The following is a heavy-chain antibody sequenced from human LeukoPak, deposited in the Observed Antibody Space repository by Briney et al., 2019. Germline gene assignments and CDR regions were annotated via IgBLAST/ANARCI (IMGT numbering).Heavy chain of an antibody. CDR3: ARRGCSGGSCYSGRAFDI. J-gene: IGHJ3*02. CDR1: GFTFSSYE. D-gene: IGHD2-15*01. V-gene: IGHV3-48*03. Sequence: VGSLRLSCAASGFTFSSYEKNWVRQAPGKGLEWISYISSSGSTIYYADSVKGRFTISRDNAKNSLYLQMNSLRAEDTAVYYCARRGCSGGSCYSGRAFDIWGQGTMVTVSS. CDR2: ISSSGSTI.